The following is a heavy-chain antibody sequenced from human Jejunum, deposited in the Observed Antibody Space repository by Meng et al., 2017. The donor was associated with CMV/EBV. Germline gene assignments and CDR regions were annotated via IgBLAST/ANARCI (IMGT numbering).Heavy chain of an antibody. V-gene: IGHV4-30-4*01. J-gene: IGHJ4*02. CDR3: AREGTNSYYFDY. CDR2: IYESGSA. Sequence: SGDSISSSDSYWSWIRQPPGKSLEWIGYIYESGSASYNPSLESRVTISVDTSKNQFSLKVMSVTAADTAVYYCAREGTNSYYFDYWGQGTLVTVSS. D-gene: IGHD1-14*01. CDR1: GDSISSSDSY.